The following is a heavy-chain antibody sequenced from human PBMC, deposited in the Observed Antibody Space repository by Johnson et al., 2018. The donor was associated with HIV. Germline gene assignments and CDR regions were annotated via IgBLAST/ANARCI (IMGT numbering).Heavy chain of an antibody. CDR3: AREGELGRDAFDI. D-gene: IGHD1-7*01. Sequence: QVQLVESGGGLVQPGGSLRLSCTASGINFGSYWMHWVRQAPGKGLEWVAIISYDGSNKYYADSVKGRFTISRDNSKNTLYLQMNSLRAEDTAVYYCAREGELGRDAFDIWGQGTMVTVAS. V-gene: IGHV3-30-3*01. CDR2: ISYDGSNK. CDR1: GINFGSYW. J-gene: IGHJ3*02.